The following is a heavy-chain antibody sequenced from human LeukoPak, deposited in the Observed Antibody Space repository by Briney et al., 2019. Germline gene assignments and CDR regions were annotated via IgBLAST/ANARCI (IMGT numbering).Heavy chain of an antibody. Sequence: GGSLRLSCAASGFTFSNYSMNWVRQAPGKGLEWVSSINAENYIYYAGSVKGRFTISRDLAKNSVYLQMNSLRAEDTAVYYCARDTYPPQLIDHWGQGALVSVSS. CDR2: INAENYI. J-gene: IGHJ4*02. CDR1: GFTFSNYS. CDR3: ARDTYPPQLIDH. D-gene: IGHD5-18*01. V-gene: IGHV3-21*01.